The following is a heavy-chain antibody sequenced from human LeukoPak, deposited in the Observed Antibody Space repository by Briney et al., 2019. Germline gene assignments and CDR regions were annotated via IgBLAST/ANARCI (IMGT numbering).Heavy chain of an antibody. CDR2: ISYDGSNK. V-gene: IGHV3-30-3*01. J-gene: IGHJ6*02. Sequence: PGGSLRLSCAASGFTFSSYAMHWVRQAPGKGLEWVAVISYDGSNKYYADSVKGRFTISRDNSKNTLYLQMNSLRAEDTAVYYCARLLGYCTNGVCYGGMDGWGQGTTVTVSS. CDR3: ARLLGYCTNGVCYGGMDG. D-gene: IGHD2-8*01. CDR1: GFTFSSYA.